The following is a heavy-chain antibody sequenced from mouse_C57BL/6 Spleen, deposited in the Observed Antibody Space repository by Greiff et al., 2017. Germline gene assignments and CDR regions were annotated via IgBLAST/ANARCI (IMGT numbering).Heavy chain of an antibody. D-gene: IGHD2-4*01. CDR1: GFTFSSST. CDR3: ARRGYDYDGFAY. J-gene: IGHJ3*01. Sequence: EVKLMESGGGLVKPGGSLKLSCAASGFTFSSSTMSWVRQTPEKGLEWVATISGGGGNTYYPDSVKGRFTISRDNAKNTLYLQMSSLRSEDTAVYYCARRGYDYDGFAYWGQGTLVTVSA. CDR2: ISGGGGNT. V-gene: IGHV5-9*04.